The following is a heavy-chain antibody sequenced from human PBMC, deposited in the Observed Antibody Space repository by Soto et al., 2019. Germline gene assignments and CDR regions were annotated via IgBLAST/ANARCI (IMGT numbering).Heavy chain of an antibody. V-gene: IGHV3-23*01. CDR2: ISGSGGST. CDR3: AKDGGSGSYLDY. CDR1: GFTVYNYV. J-gene: IGHJ4*02. D-gene: IGHD3-10*01. Sequence: EVQLLESGGGLAKPGGSLRLSCAASGFTVYNYVMTWVRQAPGEGLEWVSSISGSGGSTYYAESVKGRFTISRDNSKNTLYLQVNSLRAEDTAVYYCAKDGGSGSYLDYWGQGTLVTVSS.